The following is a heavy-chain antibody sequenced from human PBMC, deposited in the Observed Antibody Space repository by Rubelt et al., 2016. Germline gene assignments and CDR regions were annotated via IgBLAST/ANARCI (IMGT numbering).Heavy chain of an antibody. Sequence: QVQLQESGPGLVKPSQTLSLTCSVSGGSISSGGYYWGWIRQPPGKGLEWVGNVFYSGGPYYNPSLKSRVTISVDTSKDQLSRKLGSVTAADTAVYYCTRVSKGASSSDYMGVWGKGTTVTVSS. D-gene: IGHD6-6*01. J-gene: IGHJ6*03. CDR3: TRVSKGASSSDYMGV. V-gene: IGHV4-39*01. CDR1: GGSISSGGYY. CDR2: VFYSGGP.